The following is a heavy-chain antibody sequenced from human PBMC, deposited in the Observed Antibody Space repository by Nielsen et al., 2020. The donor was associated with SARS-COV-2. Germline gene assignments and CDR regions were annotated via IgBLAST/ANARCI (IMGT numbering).Heavy chain of an antibody. Sequence: ASVKVSYKASGYTFTSYGISWVRQAPGQGLEWMGWISAYNGNTNYAQKLQGRVTMTTDTSTSTAYMELRSLRSDDTAVYYCARDHRGSGITIFGVVTPDWFDPWGQGTLVTVSS. D-gene: IGHD3-3*01. CDR2: ISAYNGNT. CDR1: GYTFTSYG. J-gene: IGHJ5*02. V-gene: IGHV1-18*01. CDR3: ARDHRGSGITIFGVVTPDWFDP.